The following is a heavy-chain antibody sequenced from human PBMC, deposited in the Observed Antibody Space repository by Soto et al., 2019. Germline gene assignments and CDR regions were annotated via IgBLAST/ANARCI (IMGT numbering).Heavy chain of an antibody. D-gene: IGHD1-26*01. J-gene: IGHJ4*02. Sequence: GGSLRLSCAASGFTFSECAMSWVRQAPGKGLEWISIISGDGKSIYYAESVKGRFTVPRDNSKNTLNLQMSSLRGDDTAVYYCVKAVGPTAPSSRIFDYWGQGTLVTVSS. CDR2: ISGDGKSI. CDR1: GFTFSECA. CDR3: VKAVGPTAPSSRIFDY. V-gene: IGHV3-23*01.